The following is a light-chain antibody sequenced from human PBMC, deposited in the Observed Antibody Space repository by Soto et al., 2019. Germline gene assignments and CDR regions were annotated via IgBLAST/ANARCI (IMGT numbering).Light chain of an antibody. Sequence: DIQMTQSPSTLSASVGDRVTITCRASQSISSWLAWYQQKPGKAPNLLIYKASSLESVVPSRFSGSGSGTEFTLTISSLQPDDFGTYYCQQYMCFAVTFGPGTKVDIK. CDR2: KAS. CDR3: QQYMCFAVT. J-gene: IGKJ3*01. V-gene: IGKV1-5*03. CDR1: QSISSW.